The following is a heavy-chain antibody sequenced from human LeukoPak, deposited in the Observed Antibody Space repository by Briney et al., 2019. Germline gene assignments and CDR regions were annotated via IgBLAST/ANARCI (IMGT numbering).Heavy chain of an antibody. J-gene: IGHJ3*02. CDR1: GFTFSSYA. CDR2: ISGSGGST. V-gene: IGHV3-23*01. CDR3: AKVPELNYYDSSGYYHPAPFDI. Sequence: GGSLRLSCAASGFTFSSYAMSWVRQAPGKGLEWVSAISGSGGSTYYADSVKGRFTISRDNFKNTLYLQMNSLRAEDTDVYYCAKVPELNYYDSSGYYHPAPFDIWGQGTMVTVSS. D-gene: IGHD3-22*01.